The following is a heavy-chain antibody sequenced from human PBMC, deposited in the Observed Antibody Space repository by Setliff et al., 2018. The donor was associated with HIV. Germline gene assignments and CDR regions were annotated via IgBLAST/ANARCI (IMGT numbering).Heavy chain of an antibody. D-gene: IGHD2-2*01. Sequence: SETLSLTCTVSGGSISSSSYYWGWIRQPPGKGLEWIGSMYYSGSTYRSPSLESRATISVDTSKNQFSLKLSSVTAADTAVYYCAKEGGYCSGTTCFGFDYWGQGTLVTVSS. CDR1: GGSISSSSYY. J-gene: IGHJ4*02. CDR2: MYYSGST. V-gene: IGHV4-39*02. CDR3: AKEGGYCSGTTCFGFDY.